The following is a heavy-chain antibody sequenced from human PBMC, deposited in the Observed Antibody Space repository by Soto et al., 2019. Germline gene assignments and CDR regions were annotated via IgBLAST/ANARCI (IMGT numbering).Heavy chain of an antibody. CDR1: GFTFSTYV. Sequence: HPGGSLRLSCAASGFTFSTYVMSWFRQAPGKGLEWVSTISGSGGRTYYADSVKGRFTISRDNSKNTLYLQTNSLRADDTAVYYCAKVYSAYDPLKFDYWGQGTLVTVSS. J-gene: IGHJ4*02. D-gene: IGHD5-12*01. CDR2: ISGSGGRT. CDR3: AKVYSAYDPLKFDY. V-gene: IGHV3-23*01.